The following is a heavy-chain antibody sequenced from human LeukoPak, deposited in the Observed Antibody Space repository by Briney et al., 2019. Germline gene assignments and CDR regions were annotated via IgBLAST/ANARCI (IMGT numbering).Heavy chain of an antibody. CDR1: GFTFDDYA. V-gene: IGHV3-9*01. J-gene: IGHJ4*02. CDR3: VRDFRFLEDY. CDR2: ISWNSGSI. Sequence: GGSLRLSCAASGFTFDDYAMHWVRQAPGKGLEWVSGISWNSGSIGYADSVKGRFTISRDNAKNSLYLQMNSLRAEDTSVYYCVRDFRFLEDYWGQGTLVTVSS. D-gene: IGHD3-3*01.